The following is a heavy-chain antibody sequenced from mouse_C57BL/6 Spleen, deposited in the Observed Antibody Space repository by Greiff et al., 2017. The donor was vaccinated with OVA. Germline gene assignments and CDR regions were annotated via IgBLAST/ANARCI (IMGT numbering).Heavy chain of an antibody. D-gene: IGHD2-5*01. CDR1: GYTFTDYY. J-gene: IGHJ3*01. CDR3: ARRYSNYWAWFAY. CDR2: INPNNGGT. V-gene: IGHV1-26*01. Sequence: EVQLQQSGPELVKPGASVKISCKASGYTFTDYYMNWVKQSHGKSLEWIGDINPNNGGTSYNQQFKGKATLPVDKSSITAYMELRSLTSEDSAVYYCARRYSNYWAWFAYWGQVTLVTVSA.